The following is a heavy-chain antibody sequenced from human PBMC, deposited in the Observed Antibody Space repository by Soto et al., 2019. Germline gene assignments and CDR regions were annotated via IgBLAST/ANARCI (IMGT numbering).Heavy chain of an antibody. CDR3: TTSYGRDRGGYYYYYGMDV. CDR2: IKSKTDGGTT. V-gene: IGHV3-15*07. CDR1: GFTFSNAW. Sequence: GGSLRLSCAASGFTFSNAWMNWVRQAPGKGLEWVGRIKSKTDGGTTDYAAPVKGRFTISRDDSKNTLYLQMNSLKTEDTAVYYCTTSYGRDRGGYYYYYGMDVWGQGTTVTVSS. J-gene: IGHJ6*02. D-gene: IGHD3-10*01.